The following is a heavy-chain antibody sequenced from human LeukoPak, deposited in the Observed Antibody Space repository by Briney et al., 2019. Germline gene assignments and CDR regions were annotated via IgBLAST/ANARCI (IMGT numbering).Heavy chain of an antibody. J-gene: IGHJ5*02. CDR2: TYYRSKWYK. Sequence: SRTLSLTCAISGDSVSSNSAAWNWIRQSPSRGLEWLGRTYYRSKWYKDYAVSVKSRITINPETSKNQFSLQLNSVTPEDTAVYYCARDWAHSSSWFEFDPWGQGTLVTVSS. CDR1: GDSVSSNSAA. D-gene: IGHD6-13*01. V-gene: IGHV6-1*01. CDR3: ARDWAHSSSWFEFDP.